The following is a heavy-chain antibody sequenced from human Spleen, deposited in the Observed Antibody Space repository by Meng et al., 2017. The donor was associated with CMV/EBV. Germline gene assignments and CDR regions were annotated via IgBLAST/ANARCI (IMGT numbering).Heavy chain of an antibody. V-gene: IGHV3-23*03. CDR3: AKGTTYCSSTSCPFDC. J-gene: IGHJ4*02. CDR1: GFSFHTYA. D-gene: IGHD2-2*01. Sequence: GGSLRLSCAASGFSFHTYAMSWVRQAPGKGLEWVSVVYSGVGSSYYADSVKGRFTISRDNSKNTLYLQMNSLRAEDTAVYYCAKGTTYCSSTSCPFDCWGQGTLVTVSS. CDR2: VYSGVGSS.